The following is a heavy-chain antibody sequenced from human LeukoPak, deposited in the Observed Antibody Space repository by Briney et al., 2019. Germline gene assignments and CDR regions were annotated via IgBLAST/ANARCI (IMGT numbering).Heavy chain of an antibody. Sequence: SETLSLTCTVSGDSISSHSYFWGWIRQPPGKGLEWIGNIHYIGSTYYNPSLKSRVTISVDTSTNQFSLKLSSVTAADTAVYYCAKTLPYSGGWRATFDFWGQGTLVTVSS. D-gene: IGHD6-19*01. J-gene: IGHJ4*02. CDR2: IHYIGST. CDR1: GDSISSHSYF. V-gene: IGHV4-39*01. CDR3: AKTLPYSGGWRATFDF.